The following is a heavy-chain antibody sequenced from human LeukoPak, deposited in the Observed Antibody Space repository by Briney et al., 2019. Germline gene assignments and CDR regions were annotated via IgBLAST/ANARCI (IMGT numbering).Heavy chain of an antibody. Sequence: GGSLRLSCTTSGFTFGDYAMSWFRQVPGKGPEWVGFITSKTYSETSHFASFVRGRFTMSRDDTKSIAYLQMNSIEIEDTGVYHCSRAIGVGVGMWYFDYWGQGALVTVSS. CDR2: ITSKTYSETS. V-gene: IGHV3-49*03. J-gene: IGHJ4*02. D-gene: IGHD2-15*01. CDR1: GFTFGDYA. CDR3: SRAIGVGVGMWYFDY.